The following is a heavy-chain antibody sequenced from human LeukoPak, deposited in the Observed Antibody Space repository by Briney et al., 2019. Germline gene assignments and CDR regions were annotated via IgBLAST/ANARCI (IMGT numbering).Heavy chain of an antibody. CDR3: AKGQWGIAVAGPLDY. CDR2: ISWNSGSI. CDR1: GFTFDDCA. J-gene: IGHJ4*02. V-gene: IGHV3-9*01. D-gene: IGHD6-19*01. Sequence: GGSLRLSCAASGFTFDDCAMHWVRQAPGKGLEWVSGISWNSGSIGYADSVKGRFTISRDNAKNSLYLQMNSLRAEDTALYYCAKGQWGIAVAGPLDYWGQGTLVTVSS.